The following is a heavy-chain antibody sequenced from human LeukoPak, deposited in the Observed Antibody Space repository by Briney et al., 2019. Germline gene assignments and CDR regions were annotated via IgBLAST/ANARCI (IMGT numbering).Heavy chain of an antibody. CDR3: AKRRGGGGWSNDGLFDY. Sequence: QPGGSLRLSCATSGYTFSSYAMSWVRQAPGKGLEWVSTISGSGGSTYYADSVKGRFTISRDNSKNTLYLQMDSLRAEDTAVYYCAKRRGGGGWSNDGLFDYWGQGTLVTVSS. CDR1: GYTFSSYA. J-gene: IGHJ4*02. CDR2: ISGSGGST. D-gene: IGHD6-19*01. V-gene: IGHV3-23*01.